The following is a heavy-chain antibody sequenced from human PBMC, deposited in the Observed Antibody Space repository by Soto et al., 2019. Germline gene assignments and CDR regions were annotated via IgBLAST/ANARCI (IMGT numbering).Heavy chain of an antibody. CDR3: ARHGATYYDFWSGYKLYYYGMDV. J-gene: IGHJ6*02. V-gene: IGHV5-51*01. D-gene: IGHD3-3*01. CDR1: GYSFTSYW. Sequence: PGESLKIFCKGSGYSFTSYWIGWVRQMPGKGLEWMGIIYPGDSDTRYSPSFQGQVIISADKSISTAYLQWSSLKASDTAMYYCARHGATYYDFWSGYKLYYYGMDVWGQGTTVTVSS. CDR2: IYPGDSDT.